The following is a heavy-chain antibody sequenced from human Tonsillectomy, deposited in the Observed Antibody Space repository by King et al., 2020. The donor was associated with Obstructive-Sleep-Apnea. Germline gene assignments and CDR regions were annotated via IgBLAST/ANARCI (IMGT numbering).Heavy chain of an antibody. D-gene: IGHD6-13*01. CDR3: ARSGIAAAGSFDY. V-gene: IGHV3-48*04. CDR2: ISSSSSTI. Sequence: VQLVESGGGLVQPGGSLRLSCAASGFTFSSYTMNWVRQAPGKGLEWVSYISSSSSTIYYADSVKGRFTISRDNAKISLYLQMNSLRAEDTAVYYCARSGIAAAGSFDYWGQGTLVTVSS. J-gene: IGHJ4*02. CDR1: GFTFSSYT.